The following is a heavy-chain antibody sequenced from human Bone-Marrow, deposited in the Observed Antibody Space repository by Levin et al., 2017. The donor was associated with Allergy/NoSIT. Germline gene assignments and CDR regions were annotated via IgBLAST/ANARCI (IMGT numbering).Heavy chain of an antibody. CDR3: VRRWQ. Sequence: GESLKISCEVSEFNVRNNYMSWVRQAPGKGLEWVSFMYSGGSTHYAESVKGRFTISRDNTKNTLHLQMNSLRAEDTAGYYCVRRWQWGQGTLVTVSS. D-gene: IGHD4-23*01. V-gene: IGHV3-66*01. CDR2: MYSGGST. J-gene: IGHJ4*02. CDR1: EFNVRNNY.